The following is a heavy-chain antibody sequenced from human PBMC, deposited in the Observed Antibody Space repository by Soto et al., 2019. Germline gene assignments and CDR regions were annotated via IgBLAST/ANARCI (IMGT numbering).Heavy chain of an antibody. CDR1: GGSISSYY. V-gene: IGHV4-4*07. J-gene: IGHJ6*01. CDR2: IYTSGST. CDR3: ARVVTRDPYYYCMDV. Sequence: QVQLQESGPGLVKPSETLSLTCTVSGGSISSYYWSWIRQPAGKGLEWIGRIYTSGSTNYNPSLTSLVTMLVDTSMNQYSLKLSSVTAADTAVYFCARVVTRDPYYYCMDVWGQGTTGHSLL.